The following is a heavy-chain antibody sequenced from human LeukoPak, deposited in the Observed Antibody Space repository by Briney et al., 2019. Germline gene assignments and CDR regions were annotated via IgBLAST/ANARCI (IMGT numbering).Heavy chain of an antibody. Sequence: GASVKVSCKASGYTFTSYDINWVRQATGQGLEWMGWMNPNSGNTGYAQKFQGRVTMTSNTSISTAYMELSSLRSEDTAVYYCARAIEYYYDSSGYWFDPWGQGTLVTVSS. CDR3: ARAIEYYYDSSGYWFDP. J-gene: IGHJ5*02. CDR1: GYTFTSYD. V-gene: IGHV1-8*01. CDR2: MNPNSGNT. D-gene: IGHD3-22*01.